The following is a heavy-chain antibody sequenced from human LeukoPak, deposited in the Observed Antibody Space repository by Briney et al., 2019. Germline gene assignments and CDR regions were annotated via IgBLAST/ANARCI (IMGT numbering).Heavy chain of an antibody. CDR1: GFTFDDYG. CDR2: INWNGGST. D-gene: IGHD6-6*01. J-gene: IGHJ4*02. Sequence: GGSLRLSCAASGFTFDDYGMSWVRQAPGKGLEWVSGINWNGGSTGYADSVKGRFTISRDNAKNSLYLQMNSLRAEDTALYHCARGSSYSSSSAVDYRGQGTLVTVSS. V-gene: IGHV3-20*01. CDR3: ARGSSYSSSSAVDY.